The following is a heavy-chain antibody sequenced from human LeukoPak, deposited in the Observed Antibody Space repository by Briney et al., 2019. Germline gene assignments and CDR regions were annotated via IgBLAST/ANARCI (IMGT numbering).Heavy chain of an antibody. J-gene: IGHJ1*01. CDR3: ARQGSSGRHFQH. CDR1: GYSFTSYW. V-gene: IGHV5-51*01. Sequence: GEALKISCKGSGYSFTSYWIGWVRQMPGKGLEWMGIIYPGDADTRYSPSFQGQATISADKSIRTAYLQWSSLTASDTAMYYCARQGSSGRHFQHWGQGTLVTVSS. CDR2: IYPGDADT. D-gene: IGHD6-19*01.